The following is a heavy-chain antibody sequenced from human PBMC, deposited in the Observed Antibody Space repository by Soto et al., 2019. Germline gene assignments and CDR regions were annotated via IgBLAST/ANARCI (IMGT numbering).Heavy chain of an antibody. CDR1: GYIFTGYY. CDR3: ARPYCSSNSCHNWFDS. CDR2: INPNSGDT. Sequence: ASVKVSCKASGYIFTGYYINWVRQAPGQGLEWMVWINPNSGDTSYLQKFQGRVSMTTDTSINTAYMELSRVRSDDTAVYYCARPYCSSNSCHNWFDSWGQGTLVTVSS. D-gene: IGHD2-2*01. V-gene: IGHV1-2*02. J-gene: IGHJ5*01.